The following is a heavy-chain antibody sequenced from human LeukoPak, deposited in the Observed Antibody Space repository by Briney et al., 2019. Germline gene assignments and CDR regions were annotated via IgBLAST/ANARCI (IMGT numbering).Heavy chain of an antibody. CDR1: GGSINIYY. V-gene: IGHV4-4*07. J-gene: IGHJ4*02. CDR3: AKDDGGYSPFDY. Sequence: SETLSLTCIVSGGSINIYYWNWIRQPAGKGLEWIGRIYSSGSTTYTPSLKSRVTMSVDTPKNQFSLKLSSVTAADTAVYYCAKDDGGYSPFDYWGQGILVTVSS. D-gene: IGHD2-21*02. CDR2: IYSSGST.